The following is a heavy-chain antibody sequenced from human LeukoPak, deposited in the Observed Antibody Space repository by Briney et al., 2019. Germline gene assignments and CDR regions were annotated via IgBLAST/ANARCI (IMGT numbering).Heavy chain of an antibody. CDR3: ARVRCSGGSCYYDY. CDR2: ISSSGSTI. V-gene: IGHV3-48*03. Sequence: PGGSLRLSCAASGFTFSSYEMNWVCQAPGKGLERVSYISSSGSTIYYADSVKGRFTISRDNAKNSLYLQMNSLRAEDTAVYYCARVRCSGGSCYYDYWGQGTLVTVSS. CDR1: GFTFSSYE. D-gene: IGHD2-15*01. J-gene: IGHJ4*02.